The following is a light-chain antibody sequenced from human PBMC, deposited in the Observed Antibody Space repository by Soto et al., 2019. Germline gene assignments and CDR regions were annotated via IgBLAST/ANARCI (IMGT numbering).Light chain of an antibody. CDR1: RSNIGKNF. V-gene: IGLV1-51*01. CDR2: DNS. Sequence: QSVLTQPPSLSAAPGQKVTISCSGARSNIGKNFVSWYQHLPGTAPKLLIYDNSQRPSGIPDRFSGSKSGTSATLGITGLQTGDEADYYCATWDPALGTGEVVFGGGTQLTVL. J-gene: IGLJ7*01. CDR3: ATWDPALGTGEVV.